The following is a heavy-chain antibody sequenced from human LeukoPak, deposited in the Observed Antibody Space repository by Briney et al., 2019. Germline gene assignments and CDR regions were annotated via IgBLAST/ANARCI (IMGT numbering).Heavy chain of an antibody. CDR3: ARLDALPRFLGDYFDY. D-gene: IGHD1-1*01. CDR1: GFTFSSYS. J-gene: IGHJ4*02. V-gene: IGHV3-21*01. Sequence: GGSLRLSCAASGFTFSSYSMNWVRQAPGKGLEWVSSISSSSSYIYYADSVKGRFTISRDNAKNTLYLQMNSLRAEDTAVYYCARLDALPRFLGDYFDYWGQGTLVTVSS. CDR2: ISSSSSYI.